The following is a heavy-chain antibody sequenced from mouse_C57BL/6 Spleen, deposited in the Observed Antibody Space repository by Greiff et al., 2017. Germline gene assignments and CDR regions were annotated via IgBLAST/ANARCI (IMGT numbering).Heavy chain of an antibody. D-gene: IGHD2-1*01. V-gene: IGHV1-55*01. Sequence: QVQLKQSGAELVKPGASVKMSCKASGYTFTSYWITWVKQRPGQGLEWIGDIYPGSGSTNYNEKFKSKATLTVDTSSSTAYMQLSSLTSEDSAVYYCAREGIYYGNYWYFDVWGTGTTVTVSS. CDR1: GYTFTSYW. J-gene: IGHJ1*03. CDR3: AREGIYYGNYWYFDV. CDR2: IYPGSGST.